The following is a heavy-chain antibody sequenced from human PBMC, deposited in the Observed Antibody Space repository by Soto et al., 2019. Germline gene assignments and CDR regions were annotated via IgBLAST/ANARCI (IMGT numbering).Heavy chain of an antibody. CDR1: GYSFTSYW. CDR3: ARQGQYSYGTHYGMDV. CDR2: IDPSDSYT. V-gene: IGHV5-10-1*03. J-gene: IGHJ6*02. D-gene: IGHD5-18*01. Sequence: EVQLVQSGAEVKKPGESLRISCKGSGYSFTSYWISWVRQMPGKGLEWMGRIDPSDSYTNYSPSFQGHVTISADKSISTAYLQWSSLKASDTAMYYCARQGQYSYGTHYGMDVWGQGTTVTVSS.